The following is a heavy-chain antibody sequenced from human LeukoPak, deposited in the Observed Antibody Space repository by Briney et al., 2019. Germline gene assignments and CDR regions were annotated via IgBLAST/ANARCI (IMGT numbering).Heavy chain of an antibody. CDR1: GYTFTSYY. D-gene: IGHD3-22*01. Sequence: GASVKVSCKASGYTFTSYYMHWVRQAPGQGLEWMGIINPSGGSTSYAQKFQGRVTMTRDMSTSSVYMELSSLRSEDTAVYYCARAGRWDYYDSSGQSIDYWGQGTLVTVSS. J-gene: IGHJ4*02. CDR2: INPSGGST. CDR3: ARAGRWDYYDSSGQSIDY. V-gene: IGHV1-46*01.